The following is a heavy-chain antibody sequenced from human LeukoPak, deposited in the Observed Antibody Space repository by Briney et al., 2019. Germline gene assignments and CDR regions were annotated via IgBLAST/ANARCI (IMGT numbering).Heavy chain of an antibody. D-gene: IGHD3-3*01. CDR1: GYTFTGYY. CDR2: INPNSGGT. J-gene: IGHJ4*02. Sequence: ASVKVSCKASGYTFTGYYMHWVRQAPGQGREWMGWINPNSGGTNYAQKFQGRVTMTRDTSISTAYMELSRLRSDDTAVYYCARVVSYYGINDYWGQGTLVTVSS. V-gene: IGHV1-2*02. CDR3: ARVVSYYGINDY.